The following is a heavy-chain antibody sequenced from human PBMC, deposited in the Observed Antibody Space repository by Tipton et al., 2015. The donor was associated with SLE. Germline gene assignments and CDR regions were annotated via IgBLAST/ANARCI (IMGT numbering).Heavy chain of an antibody. CDR2: ISYDGSNK. CDR3: ARDIPIAALDY. CDR1: GFTFSSYA. V-gene: IGHV3-30*04. Sequence: SLRLSCAASGFTFSSYAMHWVRQAPGKGLEWVAVISYDGSNKYYADSVKGRFTISRDNSKNTLYLQMNSLRAEDTAVYYCARDIPIAALDYWGQGTLVTVSS. J-gene: IGHJ4*02. D-gene: IGHD6-13*01.